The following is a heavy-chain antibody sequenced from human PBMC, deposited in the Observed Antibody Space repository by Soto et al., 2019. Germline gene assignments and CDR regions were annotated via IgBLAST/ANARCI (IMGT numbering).Heavy chain of an antibody. Sequence: GSLRLSCEASGFTFSAHYMSWVRQAPGKGLEWVSHISGSGDTIYYADSVKGRFTISRDNAKNSLYLQMNSLRAEDTAVYYCARDRQPSSYIGLDVWGQGTTVTVSS. V-gene: IGHV3-11*01. D-gene: IGHD4-4*01. CDR1: GFTFSAHY. CDR2: ISGSGDTI. CDR3: ARDRQPSSYIGLDV. J-gene: IGHJ6*02.